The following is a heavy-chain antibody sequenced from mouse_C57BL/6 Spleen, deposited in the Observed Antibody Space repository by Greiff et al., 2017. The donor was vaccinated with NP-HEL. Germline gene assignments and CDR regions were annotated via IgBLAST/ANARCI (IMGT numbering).Heavy chain of an antibody. Sequence: QVQLQQPGAELVMPGASVKLSCKASGYTFTSYWMHWVKQRPGQGLEWIGEIDPSDSYTNYNQKFKGKSTLTVDKSSSTAYMQLSSLTSEDSAVYYCARVDSSGPWFAYWGQGTLVTVSA. CDR2: IDPSDSYT. CDR3: ARVDSSGPWFAY. V-gene: IGHV1-69*01. D-gene: IGHD3-2*02. J-gene: IGHJ3*01. CDR1: GYTFTSYW.